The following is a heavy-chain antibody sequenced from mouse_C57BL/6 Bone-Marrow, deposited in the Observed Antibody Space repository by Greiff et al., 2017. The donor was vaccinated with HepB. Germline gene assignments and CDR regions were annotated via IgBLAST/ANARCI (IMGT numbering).Heavy chain of an antibody. CDR3: VRHEDYDCSMDY. V-gene: IGHV10-1*01. J-gene: IGHJ4*01. CDR2: IRSKSNNYAT. Sequence: EVKLVESGGGLVQPKGSLKLSCAASGFSFNTYAMNWVRQAPGKGLEWVARIRSKSNNYATYYADSVKDRFTISRDDSESMLYLQMNNLKTEDTAMYYCVRHEDYDCSMDYWGQGTSVTVSS. D-gene: IGHD2-4*01. CDR1: GFSFNTYA.